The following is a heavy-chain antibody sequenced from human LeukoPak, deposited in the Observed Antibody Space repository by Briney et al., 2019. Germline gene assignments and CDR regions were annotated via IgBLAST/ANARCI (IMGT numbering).Heavy chain of an antibody. D-gene: IGHD5/OR15-5a*01. CDR3: ARVYELREEDYYYYYMDV. CDR1: GFTFNNYW. V-gene: IGHV3-74*01. CDR2: INSDGSTT. J-gene: IGHJ6*03. Sequence: GGSLRLSCAASGFTFNNYWMHWVRQVPGKGLVWVSRINSDGSTTTYVDSVKGRFTISRDNAKNSLYLQMNSLRAEDTALYYCARVYELREEDYYYYYMDVWGKGTTVTVSS.